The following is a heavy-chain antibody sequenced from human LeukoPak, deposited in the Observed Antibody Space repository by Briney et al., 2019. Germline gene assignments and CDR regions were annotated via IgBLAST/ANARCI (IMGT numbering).Heavy chain of an antibody. Sequence: GGSLRLSCAASGFIFSSCGMHWVRQAPGKGLEWVAVIWYDGSNKSYGDSVKGRFIISRDNSKNTLYLQMNSLRAEDTAVYFCARDFWRFFDSGASDSFDYWGRGTLVTVSS. CDR1: GFIFSSCG. D-gene: IGHD3-22*01. CDR2: IWYDGSNK. J-gene: IGHJ4*02. V-gene: IGHV3-33*01. CDR3: ARDFWRFFDSGASDSFDY.